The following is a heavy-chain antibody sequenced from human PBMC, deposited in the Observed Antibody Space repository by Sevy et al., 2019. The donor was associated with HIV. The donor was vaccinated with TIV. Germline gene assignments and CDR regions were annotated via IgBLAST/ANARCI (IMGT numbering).Heavy chain of an antibody. Sequence: GGSLRLSCAASGFTFSSYGMHWVRQAPGKGLEWVAVISYDGSNKYYADSVKGRFTISRDNSKNTLYLQMNSVRAEDTAVYYCAKLYYYDSSGYYGSNDAFDIWGQGTMVTVSS. D-gene: IGHD3-22*01. V-gene: IGHV3-30*18. J-gene: IGHJ3*02. CDR3: AKLYYYDSSGYYGSNDAFDI. CDR2: ISYDGSNK. CDR1: GFTFSSYG.